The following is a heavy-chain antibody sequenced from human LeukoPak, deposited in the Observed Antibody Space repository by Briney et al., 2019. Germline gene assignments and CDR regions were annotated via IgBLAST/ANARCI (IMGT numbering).Heavy chain of an antibody. CDR2: IYSGGST. Sequence: PGGSLRLSCAASGFTVSSNYMSWVRQAPGKGLEWVSVIYSGGSTYYADPVKGRFTISRDNSKNTLYLQMNSLRAEDTAVYYCARGVSMGDYYMDVWGKGTTVTVSS. CDR3: ARGVSMGDYYMDV. CDR1: GFTVSSNY. D-gene: IGHD2/OR15-2a*01. V-gene: IGHV3-53*01. J-gene: IGHJ6*03.